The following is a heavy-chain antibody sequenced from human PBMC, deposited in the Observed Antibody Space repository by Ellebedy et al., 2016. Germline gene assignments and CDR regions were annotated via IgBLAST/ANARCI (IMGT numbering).Heavy chain of an antibody. D-gene: IGHD2-8*01. Sequence: GGSLRLXXAASGFSVTSNDMSWVRQAPGRGLELVSLMHGGGTEYYADSVKGRFTITRDNSKNRLYLQMSGLGAEDSAVYYCMTRHNGVFDFWGQGTMVTVSS. CDR3: MTRHNGVFDF. CDR2: MHGGGTE. CDR1: GFSVTSND. J-gene: IGHJ3*01. V-gene: IGHV3-53*01.